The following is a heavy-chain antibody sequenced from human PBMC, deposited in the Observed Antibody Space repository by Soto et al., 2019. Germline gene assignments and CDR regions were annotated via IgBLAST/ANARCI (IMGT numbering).Heavy chain of an antibody. CDR2: IYYSGNT. D-gene: IGHD3-10*01. CDR3: ARTHFYNNNRYFSY. Sequence: SETLSLTCTVAGGYLDDYYWSWIRQPPGKGQEWIGSIYYSGNTYYNPFFRSRVTLSVDTSRNQFSLRLSSPTAADTALYYCARTHFYNNNRYFSYWGQGALVTVSS. J-gene: IGHJ4*02. CDR1: GGYLDDYY. V-gene: IGHV4-59*08.